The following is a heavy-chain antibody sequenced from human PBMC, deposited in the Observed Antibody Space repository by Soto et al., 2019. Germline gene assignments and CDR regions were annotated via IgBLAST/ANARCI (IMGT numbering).Heavy chain of an antibody. CDR3: ARGSSSSWYVDY. CDR2: NNHSGST. D-gene: IGHD6-13*01. CDR1: GGSFSGYY. Sequence: QVQLQQWGAGLLKPSETLSLTCAVYGGSFSGYYWSWLGHTPGKGLELIGENNHSGSTNYNSSLKSRVTISVDTSKNQFHLKLSFVTAADTAVYYCARGSSSSWYVDYWGQGTLVTVSS. J-gene: IGHJ4*02. V-gene: IGHV4-34*01.